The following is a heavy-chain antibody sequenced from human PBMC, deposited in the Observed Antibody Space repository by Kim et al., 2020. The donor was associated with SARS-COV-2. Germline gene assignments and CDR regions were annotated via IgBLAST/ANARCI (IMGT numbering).Heavy chain of an antibody. CDR2: ISGSGGST. Sequence: GGSLRLSCAASGFTFSSYAMSWVRQAPGKGLEWVSAISGSGGSTYYADSVKGRFTISRDNSKNTLYLQMNSLRAEDTAVYYCAKAGGQQLVPWYFDYWGQGTLVTVSS. D-gene: IGHD6-13*01. CDR3: AKAGGQQLVPWYFDY. V-gene: IGHV3-23*01. J-gene: IGHJ4*02. CDR1: GFTFSSYA.